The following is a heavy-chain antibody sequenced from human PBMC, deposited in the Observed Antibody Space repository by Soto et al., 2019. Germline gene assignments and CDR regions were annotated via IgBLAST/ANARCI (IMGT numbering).Heavy chain of an antibody. CDR2: LGRSGGAT. Sequence: EVQLLESGGGLVQPGGSLRLSCAASGFTLTSCAMSWVRQTPGKGLEWVSALGRSGGATYYADSVKGRFTISRDTSTNTLYLPMTNLRADDTAIYYCAKGEMATIRNSFDPWGQGTLVTVSS. D-gene: IGHD5-12*01. V-gene: IGHV3-23*01. CDR1: GFTLTSCA. J-gene: IGHJ5*02. CDR3: AKGEMATIRNSFDP.